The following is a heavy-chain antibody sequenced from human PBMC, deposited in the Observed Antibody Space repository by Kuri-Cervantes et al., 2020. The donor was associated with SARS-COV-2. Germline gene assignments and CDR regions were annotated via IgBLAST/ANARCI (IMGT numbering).Heavy chain of an antibody. CDR3: AREVYYYDSSGFRVAYYFDY. D-gene: IGHD3-22*01. V-gene: IGHV4-4*07. Sequence: ESLKISCTVSGGSISSYYWGWVRQPAGKGLEWIGRIYSSGSTHYNPSLKSRVTMSVDMSKNQFSLKLSSVTAADTAVYYCAREVYYYDSSGFRVAYYFDYWGQGTLVTVSS. J-gene: IGHJ4*02. CDR1: GGSISSYY. CDR2: IYSSGST.